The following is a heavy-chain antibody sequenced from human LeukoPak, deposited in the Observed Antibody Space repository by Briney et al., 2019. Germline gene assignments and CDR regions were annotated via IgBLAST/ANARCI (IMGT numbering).Heavy chain of an antibody. J-gene: IGHJ6*02. CDR1: GGSFSGYY. Sequence: PSETLSLTCAVYGGSFSGYYWNWIRQPPGKGLEWIGEINHSGSTNYNPSLKSRVTISVDTSKNQFSLKLSSVTAADTAVYYCARGEITMVRGVIITDYYYGMDVWGQGTTVTVSS. CDR2: INHSGST. D-gene: IGHD3-10*01. V-gene: IGHV4-34*01. CDR3: ARGEITMVRGVIITDYYYGMDV.